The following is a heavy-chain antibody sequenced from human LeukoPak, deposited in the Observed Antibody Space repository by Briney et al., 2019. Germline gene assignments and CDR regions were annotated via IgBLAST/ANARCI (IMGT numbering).Heavy chain of an antibody. J-gene: IGHJ4*02. V-gene: IGHV3-74*01. Sequence: PGGSLRLSCAASGFTFSTYWIHWVRQAPGKGLVWVSRINSDGSSTNYADSVKGRFTISRDNAKNTLYLQMNSLRVEDTAVYYCARGSSSPGERQDYYFDYWGQGTLVTVSP. D-gene: IGHD6-6*01. CDR2: INSDGSST. CDR3: ARGSSSPGERQDYYFDY. CDR1: GFTFSTYW.